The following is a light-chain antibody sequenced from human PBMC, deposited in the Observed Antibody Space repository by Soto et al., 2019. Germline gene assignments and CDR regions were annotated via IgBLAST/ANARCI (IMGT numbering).Light chain of an antibody. V-gene: IGKV1-9*01. CDR1: QGIITY. Sequence: IQLTQSPSSLSASVGDSVTITCRASQGIITYLAWYQQKPGKAPNLLIYGSSTLQSGVPLRFSGSGSGTYFTLTINSLQAEDFATYYCQQTRSYPSTFGGGTKVDIK. CDR2: GSS. CDR3: QQTRSYPST. J-gene: IGKJ4*01.